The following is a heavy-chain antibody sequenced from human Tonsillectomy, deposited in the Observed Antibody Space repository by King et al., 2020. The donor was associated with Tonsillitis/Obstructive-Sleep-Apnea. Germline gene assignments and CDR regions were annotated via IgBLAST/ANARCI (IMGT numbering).Heavy chain of an antibody. Sequence: VQLVESGGGLVQPGGSLRLSCSASGFTFSTYAMHWVRQAPGKGLEYVSVIGNNGTNTYYADSVKGRFTISRDNPKNTLYLQMSSLRPEDTAVYYCVKGHYDCSGYWDDAFDIWGQGTMITVSS. J-gene: IGHJ3*02. CDR1: GFTFSTYA. V-gene: IGHV3-64D*06. CDR3: VKGHYDCSGYWDDAFDI. D-gene: IGHD3-22*01. CDR2: IGNNGTNT.